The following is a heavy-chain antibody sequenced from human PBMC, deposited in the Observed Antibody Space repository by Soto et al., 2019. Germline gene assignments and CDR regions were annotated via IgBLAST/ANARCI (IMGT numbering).Heavy chain of an antibody. CDR1: GFTFTSYA. D-gene: IGHD6-19*01. Sequence: GGSLRLSCAASGFTFTSYAMSWVRQSPGKGLEWVSGISGSGDDTYYADSVKGRFTISRDNSKNTLFLQMNSLRGDDTALYYCAKATSYSGYSSGWGFDYWGQGTLVTVSS. CDR3: AKATSYSGYSSGWGFDY. CDR2: ISGSGDDT. V-gene: IGHV3-23*01. J-gene: IGHJ4*02.